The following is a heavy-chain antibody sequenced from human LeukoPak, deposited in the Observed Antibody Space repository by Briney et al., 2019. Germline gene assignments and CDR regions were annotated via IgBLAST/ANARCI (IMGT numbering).Heavy chain of an antibody. CDR3: AKGFSSTIPPYFDH. CDR1: GFTFDNYA. CDR2: ISWDSGKM. J-gene: IGHJ4*02. D-gene: IGHD2-2*01. V-gene: IGHV3-9*01. Sequence: GRSLRLSCEASGFTFDNYAMHWVRQPPGKGLEWVSGISWDSGKMAYADSVRGRFTISRDNAKDSMYLQMNSLRTEDTAFYYCAKGFSSTIPPYFDHWGQGVLVTVSS.